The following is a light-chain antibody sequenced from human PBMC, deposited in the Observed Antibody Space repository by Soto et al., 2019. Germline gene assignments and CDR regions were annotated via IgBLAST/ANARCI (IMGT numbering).Light chain of an antibody. V-gene: IGKV3-20*01. CDR3: QQYGSSPPYT. J-gene: IGKJ2*01. CDR1: HSVSSTY. Sequence: EIVLTQSPGTLSLSPGERAALSCRASHSVSSTYLAWYQQKPGQAPRTLIYGASSRATGIPDRFSGSGSGTDLTLTISRLEPEDFAVYYCQQYGSSPPYTFGQGTKLEIK. CDR2: GAS.